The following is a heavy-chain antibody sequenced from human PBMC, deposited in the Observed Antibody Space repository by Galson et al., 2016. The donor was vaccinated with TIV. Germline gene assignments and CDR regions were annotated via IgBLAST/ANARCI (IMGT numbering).Heavy chain of an antibody. CDR2: ISPYNGEV. CDR3: AGSGYTDGLIGLPSSYCYLDL. V-gene: IGHV1-18*01. J-gene: IGHJ2*01. D-gene: IGHD5-18*01. CDR1: GYTFNHFA. Sequence: SVTVSCKASGYTFNHFAVSWVRQAPGQGLEWMGWISPYNGEVNYAQEFQGRVTFTTDTSKSAAYMALRSLGSDATAVYYCAGSGYTDGLIGLPSSYCYLDLWGRGTLVTVSS.